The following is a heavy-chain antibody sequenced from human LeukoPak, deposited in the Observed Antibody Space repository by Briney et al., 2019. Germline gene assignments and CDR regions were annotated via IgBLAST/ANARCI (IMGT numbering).Heavy chain of an antibody. CDR2: IYTSGST. CDR1: GGSISSYY. Sequence: SETLSLTCTVSGGSISSYYWSWIRQPAGKGLEWIGRIYTSGSTNCNPSLKSRVTMSVDTSKNQFSLKLSSVTAADTAVYYCASGESMEELDYWGQGTLVTVSS. D-gene: IGHD3-10*01. CDR3: ASGESMEELDY. V-gene: IGHV4-4*07. J-gene: IGHJ4*02.